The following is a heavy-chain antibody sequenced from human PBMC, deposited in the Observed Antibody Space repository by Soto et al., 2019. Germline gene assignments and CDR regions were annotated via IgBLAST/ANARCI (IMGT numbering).Heavy chain of an antibody. CDR1: GGSFSGYY. Sequence: QVQLQQWGAGLLKPSETLSLTCAVYGGSFSGYYWSWIRQPPGKGLEWIGEINHSGSTNYNPSLKSRVTISVDTSKNQFSLKLSSVTAADTAVYYCARVGMHYDYIWGSYRSYYFDYWGQGTLVTVSS. CDR3: ARVGMHYDYIWGSYRSYYFDY. J-gene: IGHJ4*02. D-gene: IGHD3-16*02. V-gene: IGHV4-34*01. CDR2: INHSGST.